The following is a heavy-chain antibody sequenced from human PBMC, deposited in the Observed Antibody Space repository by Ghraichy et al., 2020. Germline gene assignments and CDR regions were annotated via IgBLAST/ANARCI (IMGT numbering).Heavy chain of an antibody. Sequence: SQTLSLTCAISGDSVSSNSAAWNWIRQSPSRGLEWLGRTYYRSKWYNDYAVSVKSRITINPDTSKNQFSLQLNSVTPEDTAVYYCARVPDYSEEKPKRRNYYYYGMDVWGQGTTVTVSS. V-gene: IGHV6-1*01. CDR1: GDSVSSNSAA. CDR3: ARVPDYSEEKPKRRNYYYYGMDV. D-gene: IGHD4-11*01. J-gene: IGHJ6*02. CDR2: TYYRSKWYN.